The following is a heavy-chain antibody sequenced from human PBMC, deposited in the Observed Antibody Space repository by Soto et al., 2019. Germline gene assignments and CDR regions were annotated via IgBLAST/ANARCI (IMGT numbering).Heavy chain of an antibody. D-gene: IGHD6-19*01. CDR3: ARPGLTVPGTRYFDH. V-gene: IGHV3-23*05. CDR1: GFTFNSYA. J-gene: IGHJ4*02. CDR2: IGSDGTAI. Sequence: EVQLLESGGGLVQPGGSLRLSCAASGFTFNSYAMSWVRQAPWKGLEWVSAIGSDGTAIQYADSVKGRFTISKDNSKDMLYLQMNSLRAEDTAVYYCARPGLTVPGTRYFDHWGQGALVTVSS.